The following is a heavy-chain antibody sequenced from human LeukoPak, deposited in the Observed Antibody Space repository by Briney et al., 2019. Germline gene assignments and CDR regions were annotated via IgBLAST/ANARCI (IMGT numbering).Heavy chain of an antibody. CDR2: IRSEAYGGTS. Sequence: PGGSLRLSCTVSGFTFGDYGMSWVRQAPGKGLEWVGFIRSEAYGGTSEYAASVRGRFIISRDDSKSIAYLQMNSLKTEDTALYYCTRDAEAEMATIMDYWGQGTLVTVSS. D-gene: IGHD5-24*01. V-gene: IGHV3-49*04. CDR3: TRDAEAEMATIMDY. CDR1: GFTFGDYG. J-gene: IGHJ4*02.